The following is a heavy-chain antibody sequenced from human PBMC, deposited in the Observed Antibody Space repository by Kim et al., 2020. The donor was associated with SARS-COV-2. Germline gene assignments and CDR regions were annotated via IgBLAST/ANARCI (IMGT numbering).Heavy chain of an antibody. CDR1: GFTFNTFA. Sequence: GGSLRLSSVASGFTFNTFAMHWVRQAPGKGLEWVAMILFDETDENYADSVKGRFTVSRDNSKNTLYLEMKSLRVEDTAVYFCAKSVGATWGWHFDSWGQGTLVTVSS. CDR3: AKSVGATWGWHFDS. V-gene: IGHV3-33*06. J-gene: IGHJ4*02. D-gene: IGHD1-26*01. CDR2: ILFDETDE.